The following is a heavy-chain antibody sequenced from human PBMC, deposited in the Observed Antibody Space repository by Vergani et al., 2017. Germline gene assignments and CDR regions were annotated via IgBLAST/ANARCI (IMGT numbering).Heavy chain of an antibody. D-gene: IGHD2-2*01. CDR2: IIPIFGTA. J-gene: IGHJ4*02. Sequence: QVQLVQSGAEVKKPGSSVKVSCKASGVTFSSYAISWVRQAPGQGLEWMGGIIPIFGTANYEQKFQGRVTITADESTSTAYMELSSLRSDDTAVYYCARGWCSSTRCYDYFDYWGQGTLVTVSS. CDR1: GVTFSSYA. V-gene: IGHV1-69*01. CDR3: ARGWCSSTRCYDYFDY.